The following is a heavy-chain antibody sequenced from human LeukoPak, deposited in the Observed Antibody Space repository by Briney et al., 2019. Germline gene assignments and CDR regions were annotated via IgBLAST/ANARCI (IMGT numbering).Heavy chain of an antibody. CDR3: AKDAGRSRTELYGV. J-gene: IGHJ6*02. Sequence: GGSLRLSCAASGSTFSSYAMSWVRQAPGKGLEWVSAISGSGGSTYYADSVKGRFTISRDNSKNTLYLQMNSLRAEDTAVYYCAKDAGRSRTELYGVWGQGTTVTVSS. V-gene: IGHV3-23*01. CDR2: ISGSGGST. D-gene: IGHD1-26*01. CDR1: GSTFSSYA.